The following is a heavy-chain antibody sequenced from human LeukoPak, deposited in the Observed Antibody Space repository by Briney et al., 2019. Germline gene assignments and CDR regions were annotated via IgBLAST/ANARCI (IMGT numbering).Heavy chain of an antibody. J-gene: IGHJ4*02. CDR1: GGSISSVNCY. CDR2: IYYSGTT. CDR3: AKHYMGSSYNHGLDC. V-gene: IGHV4-39*01. D-gene: IGHD3-10*01. Sequence: PSETLSLTCTVSGGSISSVNCYWGWIRQPPGKGLEWIGSIYYSGTTYYNPSLKSRVTISVDTSKNQFSLKLSSVTAADTALYYCAKHYMGSSYNHGLDCWGQGTLVTVSS.